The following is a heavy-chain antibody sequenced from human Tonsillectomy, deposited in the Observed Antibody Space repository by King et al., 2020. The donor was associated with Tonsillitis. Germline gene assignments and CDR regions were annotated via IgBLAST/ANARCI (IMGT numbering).Heavy chain of an antibody. V-gene: IGHV3-30*04. CDR2: ISYDGSNK. J-gene: IGHJ4*02. CDR3: ARDLTDSYGYNYFDY. CDR1: GFTFSSYA. Sequence: VKLVESGGGGVQPGRSLRLSCAASGFTFSSYAMHWVRQAPGKGLDWVAVISYDGSNKYYADSVKGRFTISRDNSKNTLYLQMNSLRAEDTAVYYCARDLTDSYGYNYFDYWGQGTLVTVSS. D-gene: IGHD5-18*01.